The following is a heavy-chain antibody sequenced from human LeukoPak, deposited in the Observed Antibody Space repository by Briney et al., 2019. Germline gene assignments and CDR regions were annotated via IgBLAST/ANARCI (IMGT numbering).Heavy chain of an antibody. CDR3: ARHSDVIGAV. CDR1: GYTFTQQW. D-gene: IGHD3-3*01. V-gene: IGHV5-51*01. Sequence: GESLKISCKASGYTFTQQWIGWVRQKSGSGLEWMGIIYPRDSDTRYSPSFQRHVSISADTSINTAYLEWSRLEASDTASYYCARHSDVIGAVWGQGTLVTVSS. J-gene: IGHJ4*02. CDR2: IYPRDSDT.